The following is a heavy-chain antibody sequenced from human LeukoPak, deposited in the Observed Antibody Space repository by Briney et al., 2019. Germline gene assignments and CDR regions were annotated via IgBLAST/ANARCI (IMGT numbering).Heavy chain of an antibody. J-gene: IGHJ3*02. Sequence: GGSLRLSCAASGFTFTNYAMSWVRQAPGKGLEWVSSISSSGGSTYYADSVKGRFTISRDNSKNTLFLQMDSLRAEDTAVYYCAKDPPGGSSDAFDIWGQGTMVTVSS. V-gene: IGHV3-23*01. CDR2: ISSSGGST. D-gene: IGHD2-2*01. CDR3: AKDPPGGSSDAFDI. CDR1: GFTFTNYA.